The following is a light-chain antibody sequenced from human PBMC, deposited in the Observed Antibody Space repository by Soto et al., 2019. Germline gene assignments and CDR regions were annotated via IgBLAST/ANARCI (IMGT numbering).Light chain of an antibody. V-gene: IGLV1-40*01. Sequence: QSVLTQPPSVSGAPGQRVTISCTGSSSNIGAGYDVHWYQQLPGTAPKLLIYDNSNRPSGVPDRFSGSKSGTSASLAITGLQAEDEADYYCQSYDNGLSRVFGGGTKLTVL. J-gene: IGLJ3*02. CDR3: QSYDNGLSRV. CDR1: SSNIGAGYD. CDR2: DNS.